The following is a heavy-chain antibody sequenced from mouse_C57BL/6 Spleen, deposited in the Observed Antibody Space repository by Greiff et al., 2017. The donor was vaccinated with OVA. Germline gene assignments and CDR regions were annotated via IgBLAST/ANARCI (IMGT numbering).Heavy chain of an antibody. CDR1: GYTFTSYW. CDR2: IHPNSGST. J-gene: IGHJ3*01. CDR3: ANWDEFAY. Sequence: VQLQQSGAELVKPGASVKLSCKASGYTFTSYWMHWVKQRPGQGLEWIGMIHPNSGSTNYNEKFKGKATLTVDKSSSTAYMQLSSLTSEDSAVYYCANWDEFAYWGQGTLVTVSA. V-gene: IGHV1-64*01. D-gene: IGHD4-1*01.